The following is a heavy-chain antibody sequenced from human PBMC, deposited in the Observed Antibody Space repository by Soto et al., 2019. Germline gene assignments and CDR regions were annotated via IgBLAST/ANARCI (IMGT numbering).Heavy chain of an antibody. CDR1: GYTFTSYG. CDR3: AREPNYFDY. J-gene: IGHJ4*02. CDR2: ISAYNGNT. Sequence: QVQLVQSGAEVKKPGASVKVSCKASGYTFTSYGISWVRQAPEQGLEWMGWISAYNGNTNYAQKLKSSITITTDTSTSTAYMELRSLRSDDTALYYCAREPNYFDYWGQGTLVTVSS. V-gene: IGHV1-18*01.